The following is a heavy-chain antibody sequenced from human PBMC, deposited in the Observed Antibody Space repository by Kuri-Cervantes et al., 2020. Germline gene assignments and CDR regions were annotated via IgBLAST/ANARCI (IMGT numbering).Heavy chain of an antibody. D-gene: IGHD3-10*01. J-gene: IGHJ4*02. Sequence: GESLKISCAASGFTFSNYGMHWVRQAPGKGLEWVAVIWYDGSNKYYVDSVKGRFTISRDNSKNTLYLQMNSLRVEDTAVYYCAKVSYGGSHGSGSHWGQGTLVTVSS. V-gene: IGHV3-33*06. CDR3: AKVSYGGSHGSGSH. CDR2: IWYDGSNK. CDR1: GFTFSNYG.